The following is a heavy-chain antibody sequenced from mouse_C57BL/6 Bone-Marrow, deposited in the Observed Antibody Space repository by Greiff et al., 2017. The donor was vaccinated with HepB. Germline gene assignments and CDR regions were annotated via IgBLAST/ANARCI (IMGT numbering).Heavy chain of an antibody. CDR3: ARRGYYCGDY. Sequence: QVHVKQPGAELVKPGASVKMSCKASGYTFTSYWITWVKQRPGQGLEWIGDIYPGSGSTNYNEKFKSKATLTVDTSSSTAYMQLSSLTSEDSAVYYCARRGYYCGDYWGQGTTLTVSS. V-gene: IGHV1-55*01. CDR1: GYTFTSYW. D-gene: IGHD1-1*01. J-gene: IGHJ2*01. CDR2: IYPGSGST.